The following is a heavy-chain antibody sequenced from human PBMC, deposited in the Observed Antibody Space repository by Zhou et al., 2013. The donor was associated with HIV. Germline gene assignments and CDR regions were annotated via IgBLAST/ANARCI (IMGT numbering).Heavy chain of an antibody. V-gene: IGHV1-69*01. D-gene: IGHD2-2*01. Sequence: QVQLMQSGAEVKKPGSSVEVSCKASGGTFNNYAISWVRQAPGQGLEWMGGIIPISGTINYAQKFQGRLTITADGSTTTAHMVLSSLTSEDTAMYYCARDRGGAHCSRATCHSPAEFLQLWGQGTLVIVSS. J-gene: IGHJ1*01. CDR1: GGTFNNYA. CDR3: ARDRGGAHCSRATCHSPAEFLQL. CDR2: IIPISGTI.